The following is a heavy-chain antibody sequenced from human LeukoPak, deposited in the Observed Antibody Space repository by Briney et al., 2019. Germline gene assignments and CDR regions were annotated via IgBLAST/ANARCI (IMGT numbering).Heavy chain of an antibody. CDR1: GFTFSSYS. V-gene: IGHV3-48*01. CDR3: ARDRSLWFGELYSGYYFDY. D-gene: IGHD3-10*01. CDR2: ISSSSSTI. J-gene: IGHJ4*02. Sequence: GGSLRLSCAASGFTFSSYSMNWVRQAPGKGLEWVSYISSSSSTIYYADSVKGRFTISRDNAKNSLYLQMNSLRAEDTAVYYCARDRSLWFGELYSGYYFDYWGQGTLVTVSS.